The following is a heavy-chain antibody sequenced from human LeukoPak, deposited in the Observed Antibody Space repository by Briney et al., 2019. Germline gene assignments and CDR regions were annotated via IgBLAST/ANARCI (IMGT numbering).Heavy chain of an antibody. Sequence: GGSLRLSCAASGFTFSSYGMHWVRQAPGKGLEWVANIRQDGSGQFYADSVKGRFTISRDNAKNSLYLQMDSLRVEDTAVYYCGRWLYSSGWAIDYWAREPWSPSPQ. V-gene: IGHV3-7*01. J-gene: IGHJ4*02. CDR3: GRWLYSSGWAIDY. CDR1: GFTFSSYG. D-gene: IGHD6-19*01. CDR2: IRQDGSGQ.